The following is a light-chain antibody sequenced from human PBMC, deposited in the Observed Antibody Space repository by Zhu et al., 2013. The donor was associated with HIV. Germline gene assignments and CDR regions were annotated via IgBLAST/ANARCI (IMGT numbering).Light chain of an antibody. CDR1: QSVGSW. V-gene: IGKV1-5*03. CDR2: KAS. CDR3: QQYNSYPYT. Sequence: DIQMTQSPYTLSASVGDRVTITCRASQSVGSWLAWYQQKPGKAPKLLIYKASSLDSGVPSRFSGSGSGTEFTLTISSLQPDDFTTFYCQQYNSYPYTFGQGTKVEIK. J-gene: IGKJ2*01.